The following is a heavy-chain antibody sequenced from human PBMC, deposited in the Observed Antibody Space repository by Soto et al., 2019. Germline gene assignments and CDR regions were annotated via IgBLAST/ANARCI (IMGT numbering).Heavy chain of an antibody. J-gene: IGHJ4*02. Sequence: GSLRLSCAASGFSFGSYALSWVRQAPGKGLEWVSTISGSDGRTFYADSVKGRFSISRDTSQSTLYLQMNSLRADDTAMYYCARWSYLDYWGQGTRVTVSS. D-gene: IGHD3-3*01. CDR3: ARWSYLDY. V-gene: IGHV3-23*01. CDR1: GFSFGSYA. CDR2: ISGSDGRT.